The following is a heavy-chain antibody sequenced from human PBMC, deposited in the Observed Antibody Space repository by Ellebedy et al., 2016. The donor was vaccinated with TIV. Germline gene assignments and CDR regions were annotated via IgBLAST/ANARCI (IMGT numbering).Heavy chain of an antibody. CDR2: ISSDGDST. Sequence: PGGSLRLSFSASGFPFNSYAMHWVRQAPGKGLEYVSAISSDGDSTYYADSVKDRFTISSDNSKNTLYLQMSSLRAEDTAVYYCVKGDSASWYYGYYYGMDVWGQGTTVTVSS. V-gene: IGHV3-64D*06. D-gene: IGHD2-2*01. CDR1: GFPFNSYA. CDR3: VKGDSASWYYGYYYGMDV. J-gene: IGHJ6*02.